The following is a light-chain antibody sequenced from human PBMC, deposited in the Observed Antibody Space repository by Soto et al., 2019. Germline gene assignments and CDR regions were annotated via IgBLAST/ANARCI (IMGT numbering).Light chain of an antibody. J-gene: IGLJ2*01. CDR2: DVS. CDR1: SSDVGGYNY. Sequence: QSALTQPASVSGSPGQSITISCTGTSSDVGGYNYVSWYQQHPARAPKLMIYDVSDQPSGVSTRFSGSKSGNTASLTISGLQAEDEDDDYCSSYTSSSTLMVFGGGTKLTVL. V-gene: IGLV2-14*01. CDR3: SSYTSSSTLMV.